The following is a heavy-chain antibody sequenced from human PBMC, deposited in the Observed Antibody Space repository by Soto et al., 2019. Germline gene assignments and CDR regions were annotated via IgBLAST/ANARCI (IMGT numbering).Heavy chain of an antibody. V-gene: IGHV6-1*01. CDR1: GDSVSSNSAA. CDR2: TYYRSKWNN. J-gene: IGHJ4*02. D-gene: IGHD3-22*01. Sequence: PSQTLSLTCAISGDSVSSNSAAWNWIRQSPSRGLEWLGRTYYRSKWNNDYAVSVKSRITFNPDTSKNQFSLHLNSVTPEDTAVYYCAKNPGYYYDSTGYLFDYWGKGTLVPVSS. CDR3: AKNPGYYYDSTGYLFDY.